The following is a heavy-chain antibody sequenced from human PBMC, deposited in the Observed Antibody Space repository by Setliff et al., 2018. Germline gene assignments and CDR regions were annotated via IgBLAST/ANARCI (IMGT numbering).Heavy chain of an antibody. CDR3: ARERQGGFLEWAPFDS. J-gene: IGHJ4*02. CDR2: IYSDGSA. Sequence: KPSETLSLTCSVSGGIIYDHWWTWIRQPAGAGLEWIGRIYSDGSADYNPSLRSRVTISVDKSKNQFFLKLTSMTAADTALYFCARERQGGFLEWAPFDSWGQGVVVTSPQ. V-gene: IGHV4-4*07. D-gene: IGHD3-3*01. CDR1: GGIIYDHW.